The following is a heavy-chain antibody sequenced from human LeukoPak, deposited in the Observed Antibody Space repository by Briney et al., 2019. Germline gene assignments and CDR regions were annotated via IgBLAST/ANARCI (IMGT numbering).Heavy chain of an antibody. D-gene: IGHD1-26*01. Sequence: ASVKVSCKASGYTFTVYHMHWVRQAPGQGLEWMGRINPNSGGTNYAQKFQGRVTMTRDTSISTAYMELSRLRSDDTAVYYCASGGSYSFSGVDYFDYWGQGTLVTVSS. J-gene: IGHJ4*02. V-gene: IGHV1-2*06. CDR3: ASGGSYSFSGVDYFDY. CDR2: INPNSGGT. CDR1: GYTFTVYH.